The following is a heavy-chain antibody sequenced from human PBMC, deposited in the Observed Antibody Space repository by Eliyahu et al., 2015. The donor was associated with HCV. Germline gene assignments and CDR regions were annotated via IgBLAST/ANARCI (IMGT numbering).Heavy chain of an antibody. D-gene: IGHD5-24*01. CDR2: TSKDGQSG. CDR1: GFXFTDYP. Sequence: QVRLVESGGGVVRPGGSLXLSCAASGFXFTDYPSHWVRQTPGKGLEWVAVTSKDGQSGYFLSSVEGRFTISRDNFNSELYLEMNSLRDEDAGVYYCARERQRGPFNKRDLYGIDYWGQGTVVTVSS. CDR3: ARERQRGPFNKRDLYGIDY. V-gene: IGHV3-30*04. J-gene: IGHJ4*02.